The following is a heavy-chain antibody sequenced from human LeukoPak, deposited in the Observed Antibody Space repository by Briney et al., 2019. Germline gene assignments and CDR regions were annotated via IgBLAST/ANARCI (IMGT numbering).Heavy chain of an antibody. CDR1: GFTFSSYA. CDR3: AKMPVSYSSGWSNFDY. J-gene: IGHJ4*02. V-gene: IGHV3-23*01. D-gene: IGHD6-25*01. CDR2: ISGSGGST. Sequence: GGSLRLSCAASGFTFSSYAMSWVRQAPGKGLEWVSGISGSGGSTYYADPVKGRFTISRDNSKNTLYLQMNSLRAEDTAVYYCAKMPVSYSSGWSNFDYWGQGNLVTVSS.